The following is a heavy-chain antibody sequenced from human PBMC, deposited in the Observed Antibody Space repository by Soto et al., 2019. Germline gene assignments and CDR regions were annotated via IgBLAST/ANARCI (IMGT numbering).Heavy chain of an antibody. CDR1: GLSLSTSGVG. J-gene: IGHJ3*02. Sequence: QITLKESGPPLVNPTQTLTLTCTFSGLSLSTSGVGVGWIRQPPGKALEWLALLYWDDDKRYSPSLKSRLTISKDTSKNQVVLTMTNMYPVDTSTYYCAHRTYFSSTSCYPDAFDIWGQGTMVTVSS. D-gene: IGHD2-2*01. CDR2: LYWDDDK. V-gene: IGHV2-5*02. CDR3: AHRTYFSSTSCYPDAFDI.